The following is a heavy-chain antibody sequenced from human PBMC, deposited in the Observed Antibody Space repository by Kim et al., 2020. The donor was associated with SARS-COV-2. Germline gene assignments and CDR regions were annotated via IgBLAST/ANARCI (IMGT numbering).Heavy chain of an antibody. D-gene: IGHD2-15*01. J-gene: IGHJ4*02. V-gene: IGHV3-23*01. CDR3: AKAGYCSGGSCYSD. Sequence: ADSVKGRCTISRDNSKTALYLQMSSLRADDTAVYYCAKAGYCSGGSCYSDWGQGTLVTVSS.